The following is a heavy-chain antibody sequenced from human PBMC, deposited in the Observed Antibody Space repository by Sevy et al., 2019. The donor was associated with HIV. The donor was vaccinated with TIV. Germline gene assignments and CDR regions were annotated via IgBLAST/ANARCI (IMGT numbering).Heavy chain of an antibody. CDR2: ISYDGSNK. J-gene: IGHJ6*02. V-gene: IGHV3-30*18. CDR3: AKDLYCSGGSCYPPPYYYYYYGMDV. CDR1: GFTFSSYG. D-gene: IGHD2-15*01. Sequence: GGSLRLSCAASGFTFSSYGMHWVRQAPGKGLEWVAVISYDGSNKYYADSVKGRFTISRDNSKNTLYLQMNSLRAEDTAVYYCAKDLYCSGGSCYPPPYYYYYYGMDVWGQWTTVTVSS.